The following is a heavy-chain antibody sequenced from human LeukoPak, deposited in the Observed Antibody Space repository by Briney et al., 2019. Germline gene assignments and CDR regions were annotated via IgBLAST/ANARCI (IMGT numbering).Heavy chain of an antibody. V-gene: IGHV1-69*05. CDR3: AKVASIRGNWFDA. D-gene: IGHD3-3*02. J-gene: IGHJ5*02. Sequence: GSSVKVSCKASGGTFSSYAISWVRQAPGQGLEWMGGIIPIFGTANYAQKFQGRVTITTDESTSTAYMELSSLRSEDTAVYYCAKVASIRGNWFDAWGQGVLVTVSS. CDR2: IIPIFGTA. CDR1: GGTFSSYA.